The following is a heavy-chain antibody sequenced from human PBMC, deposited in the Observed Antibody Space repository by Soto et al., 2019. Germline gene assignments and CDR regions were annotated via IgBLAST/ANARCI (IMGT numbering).Heavy chain of an antibody. Sequence: GGSLRLSCAASGFTFSSYGMHWVRQAPGKGLEWVAVISYDGSNKYYADSVKGRFTISRDNSKNTLYLQMNSLRAEDTAVYYCAKGPHRRNRVLKLDYWGQGTLVTVSS. D-gene: IGHD3-10*01. V-gene: IGHV3-30*18. CDR2: ISYDGSNK. CDR3: AKGPHRRNRVLKLDY. J-gene: IGHJ4*02. CDR1: GFTFSSYG.